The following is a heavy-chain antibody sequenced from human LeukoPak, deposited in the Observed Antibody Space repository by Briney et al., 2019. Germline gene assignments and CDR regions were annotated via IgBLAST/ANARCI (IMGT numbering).Heavy chain of an antibody. CDR3: ARAPLHDDAFDI. CDR1: GFTFSSYS. J-gene: IGHJ3*02. Sequence: GGSLRLSCAASGFTFSSYSMNWVRQAPGKGLEWVSSISSSSSYIYYADSVKGRFTISRDNAKNSLYLQMNSLRAEDAAVYYCARAPLHDDAFDIWGQGTMVTVSS. D-gene: IGHD3-10*01. V-gene: IGHV3-21*01. CDR2: ISSSSSYI.